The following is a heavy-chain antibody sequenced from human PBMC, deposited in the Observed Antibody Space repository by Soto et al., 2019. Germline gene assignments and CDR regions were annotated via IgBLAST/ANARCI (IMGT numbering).Heavy chain of an antibody. D-gene: IGHD2-2*01. J-gene: IGHJ4*02. Sequence: GGSLRLSCAASGFTFSSYAMSWVRQAPGKGLEWVSAISGSGGSTYYADSVKGRFTISRDNSKNTLYLQMNSLRAEDTAVYYCALGYCSSTSCYAPGYWGQGTLVTVSS. V-gene: IGHV3-23*01. CDR1: GFTFSSYA. CDR2: ISGSGGST. CDR3: ALGYCSSTSCYAPGY.